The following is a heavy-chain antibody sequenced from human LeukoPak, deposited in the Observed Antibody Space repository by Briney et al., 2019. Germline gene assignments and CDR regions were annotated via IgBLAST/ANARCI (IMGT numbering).Heavy chain of an antibody. CDR1: GGTFSSYA. CDR2: ITPIFGTA. D-gene: IGHD6-6*01. CDR3: ARGSSPGYYYYYYMDV. Sequence: SVKVSCKASGGTFSSYAISWVRQAPGQGLEWMGGITPIFGTANYAQKFQGRVTITTDESTSTAYMELSSLRSEDTAVYYCARGSSPGYYYYYYMDVWAKGPRSPSP. V-gene: IGHV1-69*05. J-gene: IGHJ6*03.